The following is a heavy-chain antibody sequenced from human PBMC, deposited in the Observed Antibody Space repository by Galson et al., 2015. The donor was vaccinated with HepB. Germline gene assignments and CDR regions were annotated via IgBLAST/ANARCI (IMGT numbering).Heavy chain of an antibody. CDR1: GFTFNNHW. CDR2: INTDGSRT. CDR3: AKDHTWGASDY. J-gene: IGHJ4*01. Sequence: SLRLSCAASGFTFNNHWMHWVRQAPGGGLVCVSFINTDGSRTHYADSVRGRFTISRDNAKNTLYLQMNSLRAEDTAVYYCAKDHTWGASDYWGQGALVTVSS. D-gene: IGHD1-26*01. V-gene: IGHV3-74*01.